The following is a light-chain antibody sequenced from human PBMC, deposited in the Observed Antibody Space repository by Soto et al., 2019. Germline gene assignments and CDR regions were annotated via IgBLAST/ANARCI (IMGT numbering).Light chain of an antibody. J-gene: IGLJ1*01. CDR2: VNSDGSH. CDR1: SGDSNYA. V-gene: IGLV4-69*01. Sequence: QLVLTQSPSASASLGASVKLTCTLSSGDSNYAIAWHQQQPEKAARYLMKVNSDGSHRKGDGIPDRFSGSSSGAQRYLTTSSLQSEDEADYYCQTWGTGIRVFGTGTKLTVL. CDR3: QTWGTGIRV.